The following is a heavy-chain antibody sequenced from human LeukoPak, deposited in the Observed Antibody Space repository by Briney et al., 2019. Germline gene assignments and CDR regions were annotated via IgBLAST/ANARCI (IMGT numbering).Heavy chain of an antibody. Sequence: SETLSLTCTVSGGSISSYYWSWIRQPAGKGLEWIGRIYTSGSTNYNPSLKSRVTMSVDTSKNQFSLKLSSVTAADTAVYYCARDDYGSNPAGYYGMDVWGQGTTVTVSS. V-gene: IGHV4-4*07. D-gene: IGHD4-23*01. CDR1: GGSISSYY. CDR3: ARDDYGSNPAGYYGMDV. J-gene: IGHJ6*02. CDR2: IYTSGST.